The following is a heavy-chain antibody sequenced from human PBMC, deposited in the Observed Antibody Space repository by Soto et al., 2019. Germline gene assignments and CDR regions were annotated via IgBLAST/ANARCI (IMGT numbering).Heavy chain of an antibody. CDR2: INHNKGDT. D-gene: IGHD1-1*01. CDR1: GYTFSNYD. J-gene: IGHJ6*02. V-gene: IGHV1-8*01. CDR3: ARGAVGASTVADIMNPPKHHCTMDV. Sequence: ASVKVSCKASGYTFSNYDINWVRQAPGQGLEWMGWINHNKGDTASAQKFQGRVTMSWNTSINTAYLELTGLTSEDTAVYHCARGAVGASTVADIMNPPKHHCTMDVWGHGTTVTVSS.